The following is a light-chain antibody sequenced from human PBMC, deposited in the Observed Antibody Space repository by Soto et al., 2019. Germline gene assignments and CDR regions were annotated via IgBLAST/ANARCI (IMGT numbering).Light chain of an antibody. CDR2: GVS. CDR1: QSVSSTL. J-gene: IGKJ1*01. Sequence: EIVLTQSPVALSLSPGERATLSCRASQSVSSTLLTWYQQKPGQAPRLFIYGVSSRATGIPDRFSGSGSGTDFTLTISRLEPEDFAVYFCQHYGDSSWTFGQGTRVEIK. CDR3: QHYGDSSWT. V-gene: IGKV3-20*01.